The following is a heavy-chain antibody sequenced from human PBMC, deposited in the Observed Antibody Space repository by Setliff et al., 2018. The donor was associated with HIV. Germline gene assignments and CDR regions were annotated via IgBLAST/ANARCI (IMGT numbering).Heavy chain of an antibody. Sequence: PGGSLRLSCKATGFSFSLYAMSWVRQAPGKGLEWVSSISGSGRKTYYGDSVKGRFTISRDNSKNTLYLQMNSLRAEDTALYYCARENNFDYWGQGTLVTVSS. V-gene: IGHV3-23*01. CDR1: GFSFSLYA. J-gene: IGHJ4*02. CDR2: ISGSGRKT. CDR3: ARENNFDY.